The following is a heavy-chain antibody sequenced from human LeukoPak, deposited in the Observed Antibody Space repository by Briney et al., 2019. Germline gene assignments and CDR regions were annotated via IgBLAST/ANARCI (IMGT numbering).Heavy chain of an antibody. CDR2: ISYDGSNK. J-gene: IGHJ4*02. D-gene: IGHD1-20*01. CDR1: GFTFSSYG. V-gene: IGHV3-30*18. CDR3: AKSAYNWDY. Sequence: HSGGSLRLSCAASGFTFSSYGMHWVRQAPGKGLEWVAVISYDGSNKYYADSVKGRFTISRDNSKNTLYLQMNSLRAEDTAVYYCAKSAYNWDYWGQGTLVTVSS.